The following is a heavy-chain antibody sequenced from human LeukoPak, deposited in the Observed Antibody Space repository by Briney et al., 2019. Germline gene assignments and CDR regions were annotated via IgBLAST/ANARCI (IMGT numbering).Heavy chain of an antibody. J-gene: IGHJ6*02. CDR1: GYTFTGYY. Sequence: GASVKVSCKASGYTFTGYYMHWVRQAPGQGLEWMGWINPNSGGTNYAQKFQGRVTMTIDTSTRTAYMELRSLRSDDTAVYYCARYQTGAYYYYGMDVWGQGTTVTVSS. V-gene: IGHV1-2*02. CDR2: INPNSGGT. CDR3: ARYQTGAYYYYGMDV. D-gene: IGHD2-8*02.